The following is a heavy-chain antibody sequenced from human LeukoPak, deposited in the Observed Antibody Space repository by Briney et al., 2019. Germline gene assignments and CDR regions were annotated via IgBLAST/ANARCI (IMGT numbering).Heavy chain of an antibody. CDR1: GFTFSSYS. V-gene: IGHV3-21*05. J-gene: IGHJ4*02. CDR3: ARAHYDFWSGY. CDR2: ISSSSSYI. D-gene: IGHD3-3*01. Sequence: GGSLRLSCAASGFTFSSYSMNWVRQAPGKGLEWVSYISSSSSYIYYADSVKGRLTISRDNAKNSLYLQMNSLRAEDTAVYYCARAHYDFWSGYWGQGTLVTISS.